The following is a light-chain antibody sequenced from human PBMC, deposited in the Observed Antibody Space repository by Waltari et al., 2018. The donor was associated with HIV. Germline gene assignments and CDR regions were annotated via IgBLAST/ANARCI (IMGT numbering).Light chain of an antibody. CDR2: SNT. Sequence: QSVLTQAPSASATPGQRVTISCSGFNSNIGARPVIWYQQVPGRAPKRLIYSNTLRPAGVPDRFSGSRSGTSASLAISGLQSEDEGDYYCATWDSSLNGLHWVFGGGTKLTVL. J-gene: IGLJ3*02. CDR3: ATWDSSLNGLHWV. V-gene: IGLV1-44*01. CDR1: NSNIGARP.